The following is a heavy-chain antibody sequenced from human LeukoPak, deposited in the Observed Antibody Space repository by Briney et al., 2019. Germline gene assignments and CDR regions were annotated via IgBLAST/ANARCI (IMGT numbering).Heavy chain of an antibody. Sequence: GSLRLSCLASGFTFRDFYMSWIRQPPGKGLEWIGNISYSGNTYYNPSLKSRVTISVDTSKNQFSLKLSSVTAADTAVYYCARTVDGAFDYWGQGTLVTVSS. J-gene: IGHJ4*02. V-gene: IGHV4-59*04. CDR1: GFTFRDFY. CDR2: ISYSGNT. D-gene: IGHD5-24*01. CDR3: ARTVDGAFDY.